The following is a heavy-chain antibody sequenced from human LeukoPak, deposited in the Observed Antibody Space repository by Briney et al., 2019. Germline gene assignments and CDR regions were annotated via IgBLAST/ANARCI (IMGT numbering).Heavy chain of an antibody. Sequence: SETLSLTCIVSGYSISSGYYWGWVRQFPGKGLEWIGNIHHSGSTYYNPSLKSRVTISVDTSKNQLSLKLSSVTAADTAVYYCARVGATYPHYYMDVWGKGTTVTVAS. CDR2: IHHSGST. J-gene: IGHJ6*03. D-gene: IGHD3-16*01. CDR3: ARVGATYPHYYMDV. V-gene: IGHV4-38-2*02. CDR1: GYSISSGYY.